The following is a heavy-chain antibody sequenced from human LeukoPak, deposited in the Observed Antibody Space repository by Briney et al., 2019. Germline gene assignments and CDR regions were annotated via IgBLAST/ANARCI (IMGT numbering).Heavy chain of an antibody. CDR1: GFTFSSYA. CDR2: ISDDGSKK. V-gene: IGHV3-30*15. D-gene: IGHD5-12*01. CDR3: ARAGGGGGYNFYYYYYMDV. J-gene: IGHJ6*03. Sequence: GRSLRLSCAASGFTFSSYAMNWVRQAPGKGLEWVAVISDDGSKKYYADSVKGRFTISRDNSKNTLYLQVSSLRAEDTAVCYCARAGGGGGYNFYYYYYMDVWGKGTTVTVSS.